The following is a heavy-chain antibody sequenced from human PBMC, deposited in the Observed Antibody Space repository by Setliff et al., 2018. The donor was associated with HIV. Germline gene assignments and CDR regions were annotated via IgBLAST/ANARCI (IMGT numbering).Heavy chain of an antibody. CDR3: AKGQDGLRYNWFDP. Sequence: PGGSLRLSCAVSGFTFNSHTMNWVRQAPGKGLEWISHISSGSTNYADSVKGRFTISRDNSKNMLYLQMNSLRAEDTAVYYCAKGQDGLRYNWFDPWGHGTLVTVSS. CDR2: ISSGST. J-gene: IGHJ5*02. V-gene: IGHV3-23*01. CDR1: GFTFNSHT.